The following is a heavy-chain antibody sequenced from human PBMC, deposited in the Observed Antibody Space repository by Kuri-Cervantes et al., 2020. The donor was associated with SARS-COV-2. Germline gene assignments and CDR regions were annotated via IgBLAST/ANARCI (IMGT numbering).Heavy chain of an antibody. CDR3: ARLPSYYYYGMDV. V-gene: IGHV4-39*01. CDR2: IYYSGST. Sequence: GSLRLSCTVSGGSISSNSYYWGWIRQPPGKGLEWIGSIYYSGSTYYNPSLKSRVTISVDTSKNQFSLKLSSVTAADTAVYYCARLPSYYYYGMDVWGQGTTVTVSS. J-gene: IGHJ6*02. CDR1: GGSISSNSYY.